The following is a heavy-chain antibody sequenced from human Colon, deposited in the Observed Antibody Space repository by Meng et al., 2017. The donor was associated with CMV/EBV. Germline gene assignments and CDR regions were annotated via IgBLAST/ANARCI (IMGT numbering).Heavy chain of an antibody. CDR2: IYYTGNT. CDR3: ARGRRVYYYYGMDV. D-gene: IGHD1-14*01. Sequence: SETLSLTCTVSGGSFGSFYGNWFRQAPGKGLEWIGYIYYTGNTNYNPSLKSRVTISVDTSKNQFSLKLSSVTAADTAVYYCARGRRVYYYYGMDVWGQGTTVTVSS. V-gene: IGHV4-59*12. CDR1: GGSFGSFY. J-gene: IGHJ6*02.